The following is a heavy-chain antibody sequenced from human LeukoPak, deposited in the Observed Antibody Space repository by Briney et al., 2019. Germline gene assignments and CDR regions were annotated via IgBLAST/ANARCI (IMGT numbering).Heavy chain of an antibody. D-gene: IGHD3-3*01. Sequence: SETLSLTCAVYGGSFSGYYWSWIRQPPGKGLEWIGYIYYSGSTNYNPSLKSRVTISVDTSKNQFSLKLSSVTAADTAVYYCARLPYDFWSGYAYYYYGMDVWGQGTTVTVSS. J-gene: IGHJ6*02. CDR2: IYYSGST. CDR3: ARLPYDFWSGYAYYYYGMDV. CDR1: GGSFSGYY. V-gene: IGHV4-59*08.